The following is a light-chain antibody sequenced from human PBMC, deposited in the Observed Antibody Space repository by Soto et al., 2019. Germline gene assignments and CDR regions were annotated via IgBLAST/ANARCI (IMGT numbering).Light chain of an antibody. J-gene: IGKJ2*01. CDR1: QSISSW. Sequence: DIQMTQSPSTLSASVGDRVTITCRASQSISSWLAWYQQKPGKAPKLLIYKASSLESGVPSRFSGSGSGTEFTLTISSLQPDDFATYYCQQYSSYSSYTFGQGTK. CDR3: QQYSSYSSYT. CDR2: KAS. V-gene: IGKV1-5*03.